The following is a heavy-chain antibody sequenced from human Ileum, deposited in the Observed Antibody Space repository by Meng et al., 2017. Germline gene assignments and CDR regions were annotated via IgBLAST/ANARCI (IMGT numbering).Heavy chain of an antibody. CDR2: IFYSGST. Sequence: QVQLQQWGAGLLKPSETLSLTCTVSGGSISSGGYYWGWIRQHPGKGLEWIGYIFYSGSTYYNSSLKSRINISVDTSKNQFSLKVSSVTAADTAVYYCARVRRGLGLRFDPWGQGTLVTVSS. CDR1: GGSISSGGYY. CDR3: ARVRRGLGLRFDP. D-gene: IGHD3/OR15-3a*01. V-gene: IGHV4-31*03. J-gene: IGHJ5*02.